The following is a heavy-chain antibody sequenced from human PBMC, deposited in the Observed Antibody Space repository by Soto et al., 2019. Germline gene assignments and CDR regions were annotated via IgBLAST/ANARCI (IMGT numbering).Heavy chain of an antibody. CDR2: IYSSGST. CDR3: ARGQRFSDWFDP. V-gene: IGHV4-4*07. Sequence: QVHLQESGPGLVKPSETLSLTCTVSGGAISTYYWTWIRQPAGKGLEWIGRIYSSGSTKCNPSLPSRVTMSLDTSNNQFSLRLTSVTAADTAVYYCARGQRFSDWFDPWGQGTLVTVSS. D-gene: IGHD3-3*01. CDR1: GGAISTYY. J-gene: IGHJ5*02.